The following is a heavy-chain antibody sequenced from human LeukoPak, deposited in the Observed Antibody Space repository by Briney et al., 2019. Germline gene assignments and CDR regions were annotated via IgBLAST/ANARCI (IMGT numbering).Heavy chain of an antibody. V-gene: IGHV3-15*01. D-gene: IGHD2-21*02. CDR3: TTYRDCEALADH. CDR2: IKSKTDGGTT. CDR1: GFTFSKAW. J-gene: IGHJ5*02. Sequence: PGGSLRLSCAASGFTFSKAWMSGVRQAPGEGREWVGRIKSKTDGGTTDYAAPVKGRFTISTDDSKNTVYLQMNSLKTEDTAVYYCTTYRDCEALADHWGQGTQVTVSS.